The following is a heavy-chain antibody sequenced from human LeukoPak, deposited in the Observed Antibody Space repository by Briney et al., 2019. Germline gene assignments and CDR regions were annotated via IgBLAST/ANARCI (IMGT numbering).Heavy chain of an antibody. CDR1: GFTFSNFW. D-gene: IGHD1-1*01. CDR3: ARGGTASFDP. J-gene: IGHJ5*02. Sequence: PGGSLRLSCAASGFTFSNFWMHWVRQIPGEGLVWISRINNDGNDITYADFVKGRFTTSRDNAKNTLYLQMSSLRAEDTAIYYCARGGTASFDPWGQGTLVTVSS. CDR2: INNDGNDI. V-gene: IGHV3-74*03.